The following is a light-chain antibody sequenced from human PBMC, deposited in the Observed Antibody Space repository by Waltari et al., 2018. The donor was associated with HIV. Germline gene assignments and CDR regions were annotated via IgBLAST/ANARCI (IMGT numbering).Light chain of an antibody. Sequence: QSALTQPASVSGSPGQSITISCTGTRGDVGGYNYVSWYQQYPGKAPKLIIYDVNNRPSGVSDRFSGSKSGNTASLTISGLQAEDEADYYCSSYTSSSTLDVFGTGTEVTVL. CDR2: DVN. CDR1: RGDVGGYNY. J-gene: IGLJ1*01. CDR3: SSYTSSSTLDV. V-gene: IGLV2-14*01.